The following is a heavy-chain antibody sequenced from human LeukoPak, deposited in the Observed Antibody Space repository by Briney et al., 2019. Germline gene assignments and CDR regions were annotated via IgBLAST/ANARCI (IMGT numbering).Heavy chain of an antibody. J-gene: IGHJ3*02. V-gene: IGHV4-39*07. CDR2: IYYSGST. CDR1: GGSISSSSYY. D-gene: IGHD3-10*01. Sequence: SETLSLTCTVSGGSISSSSYYWGWIRQPPGKGLEWIGSIYYSGSTYYNPSLKSRVTISVDTSKNQFSLKLSSVTAADTAVYYCARGVTMVRGGGAFDIWGQGTMVTVSS. CDR3: ARGVTMVRGGGAFDI.